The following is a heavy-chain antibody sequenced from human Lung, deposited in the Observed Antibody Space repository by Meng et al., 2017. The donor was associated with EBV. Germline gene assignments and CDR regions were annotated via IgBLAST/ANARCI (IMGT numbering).Heavy chain of an antibody. CDR3: ARDPGRGDK. CDR2: ITASNDI. J-gene: IGHJ4*02. Sequence: EVQVEQSGGGLVERGGSLRLSCAASGFPFSSYSLNWVRQAPGKGLEWVSSITASNDIYYADSVKGRFTISRDNTNNFLFLQMNSLRADDTAMYYCARDPGRGDKWGQGSLVTVSS. CDR1: GFPFSSYS. V-gene: IGHV3-21*06.